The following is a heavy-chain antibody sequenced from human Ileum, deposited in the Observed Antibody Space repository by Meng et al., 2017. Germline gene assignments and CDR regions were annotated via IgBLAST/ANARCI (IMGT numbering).Heavy chain of an antibody. D-gene: IGHD2-21*02. Sequence: ASVKVSCKASGYTFSSYDISWVRQAPGQGLEWMGWISLYNGNTNYAQKLQGRVTMTTDTSTSTAYMELRSLRSDDTAVYYCPRGAASVTGFDYWGQGTLVTVSS. CDR2: ISLYNGNT. J-gene: IGHJ4*02. V-gene: IGHV1-18*01. CDR1: GYTFSSYD. CDR3: PRGAASVTGFDY.